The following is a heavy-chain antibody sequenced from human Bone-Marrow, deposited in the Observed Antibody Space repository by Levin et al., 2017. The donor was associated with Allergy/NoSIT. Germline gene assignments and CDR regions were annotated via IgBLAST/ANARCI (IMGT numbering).Heavy chain of an antibody. V-gene: IGHV1-18*01. CDR1: GYTFNSHD. Sequence: ASVKVSCQASGYTFNSHDITWVRQAPGQGLEWLGRISTYNGNTDYTENLQGRVSMTADTSTNTVYMELRSLRSDDTAIYYCARVPPPFLSAVAAGNWFDPWGQGTLVIVSS. D-gene: IGHD6-13*01. J-gene: IGHJ5*02. CDR3: ARVPPPFLSAVAAGNWFDP. CDR2: ISTYNGNT.